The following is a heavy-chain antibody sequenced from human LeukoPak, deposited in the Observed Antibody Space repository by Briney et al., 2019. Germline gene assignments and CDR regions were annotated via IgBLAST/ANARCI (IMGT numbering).Heavy chain of an antibody. Sequence: GGSLRLSCVASGFTFTNYWMSWVRQAPGKGLEWVANIKQDGSAKYYVDSVKGRFTISRDNAKNSLYLQMNSLRADDTAVYYCARDSLRADYYDSTGFDFWGQGTLVTVSS. J-gene: IGHJ4*02. V-gene: IGHV3-7*01. D-gene: IGHD3-22*01. CDR1: GFTFTNYW. CDR2: IKQDGSAK. CDR3: ARDSLRADYYDSTGFDF.